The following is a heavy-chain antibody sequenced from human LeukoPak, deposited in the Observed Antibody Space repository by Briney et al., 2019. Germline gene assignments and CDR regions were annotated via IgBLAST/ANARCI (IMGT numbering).Heavy chain of an antibody. J-gene: IGHJ5*02. V-gene: IGHV1-18*01. CDR3: ARDYRDDFWSGYFDP. CDR1: GYTFTSYG. CDR2: ISAYNGNT. D-gene: IGHD3-3*01. Sequence: GASVKVSCKASGYTFTSYGISWVRQAPGQGLEWMGWISAYNGNTNYAQKLRGRVTMTTDTSTSTAYMELRSLRSDDTAVYYCARDYRDDFWSGYFDPWGQGTPVTVSS.